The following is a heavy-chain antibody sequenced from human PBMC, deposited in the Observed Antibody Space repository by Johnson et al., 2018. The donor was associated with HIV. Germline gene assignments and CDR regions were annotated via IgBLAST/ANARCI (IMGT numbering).Heavy chain of an antibody. D-gene: IGHD3-10*01. CDR1: GFTFSSYA. J-gene: IGHJ3*02. Sequence: QVQLVESGGGVVQPGRSLRLSCAASGFTFSSYAMHWVRQAPGKGLEWVAVISYDGSNTYYADSVKGRFTISRDNSKNTLYLQMNSLRAEDTAVYYCAKVRCRGGSSPSGAFDIWGQGTMVTVSS. CDR3: AKVRCRGGSSPSGAFDI. CDR2: ISYDGSNT. V-gene: IGHV3-30*18.